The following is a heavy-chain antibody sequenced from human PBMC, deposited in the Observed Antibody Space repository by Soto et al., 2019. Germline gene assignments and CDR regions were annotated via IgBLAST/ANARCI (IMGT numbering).Heavy chain of an antibody. CDR2: VYHSGST. CDR1: GASISSSNW. J-gene: IGHJ4*02. Sequence: SETLSLTCAVSGASISSSNWWRWVRQPPGKGLEWIGEVYHSGSTNYNPSLKSRVTMSVDKSNNQFSLKLSSVTAADRAVYFCARANLDKTFGVVIPNTKFDYWGLGTLVTVSA. D-gene: IGHD3-3*01. CDR3: ARANLDKTFGVVIPNTKFDY. V-gene: IGHV4-4*02.